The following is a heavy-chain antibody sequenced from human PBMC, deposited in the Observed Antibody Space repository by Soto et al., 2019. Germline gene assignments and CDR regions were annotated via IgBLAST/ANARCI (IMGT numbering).Heavy chain of an antibody. D-gene: IGHD5-18*01. CDR2: INSDGSST. J-gene: IGHJ4*02. CDR3: ARMAERGYSYGEFDY. Sequence: GGSLRLSCAASGFTFSSYWMHWVRQAPGKGLVWVSRINSDGSSTSYADSVKGRFTISRGNAKNTLYLQMNSLRAEDTAVYYCARMAERGYSYGEFDYWGQGTLVTVSS. V-gene: IGHV3-74*01. CDR1: GFTFSSYW.